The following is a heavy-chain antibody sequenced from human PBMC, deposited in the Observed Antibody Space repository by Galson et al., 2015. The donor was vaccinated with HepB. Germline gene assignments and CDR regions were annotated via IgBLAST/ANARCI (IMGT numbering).Heavy chain of an antibody. D-gene: IGHD6-6*01. CDR1: GFTVSSNY. CDR3: STAARLGDDAFDI. CDR2: IYSGGST. V-gene: IGHV3-53*01. J-gene: IGHJ3*02. Sequence: SLRLSCAASGFTVSSNYMSWVRQAPGKGLEWVSVIYSGGSTYYADSVKGRFTISRDNSKNTLYLQMNSLRAEDTAVYYCSTAARLGDDAFDIWGQGTMVTVSS.